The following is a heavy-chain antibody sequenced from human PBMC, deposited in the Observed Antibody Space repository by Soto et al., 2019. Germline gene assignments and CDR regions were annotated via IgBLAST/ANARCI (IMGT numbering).Heavy chain of an antibody. CDR2: ISSSSSYI. V-gene: IGHV3-21*01. CDR1: GFTFSSYS. J-gene: IGHJ4*02. D-gene: IGHD4-4*01. CDR3: ARAWDYSNSGLFDY. Sequence: EVQLVESGGGLVKPGGSLRLSCAASGFTFSSYSMNWVSQAPGKGLEWVSSISSSSSYIYYADSVKGRFTISRDNAKNSLYLQMNSLRAEDTAVYYFARAWDYSNSGLFDYWCQGTLVTVSS.